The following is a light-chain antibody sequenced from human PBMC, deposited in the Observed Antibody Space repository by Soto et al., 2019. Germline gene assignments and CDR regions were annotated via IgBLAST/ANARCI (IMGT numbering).Light chain of an antibody. J-gene: IGKJ4*01. CDR3: QQYDNLPLT. Sequence: DIVMTQTPLSLPVTPGEPASISCRSIQSLLDSDDGNTYLDWYLQKPGQSPQLLIYDASNLETGVPSRFSGSGSGTDFSFTISSLQAEDFATYYCQQYDNLPLTFGGGTKVDIK. CDR1: QSLLDSDDGNTY. CDR2: DAS. V-gene: IGKV2-40*01.